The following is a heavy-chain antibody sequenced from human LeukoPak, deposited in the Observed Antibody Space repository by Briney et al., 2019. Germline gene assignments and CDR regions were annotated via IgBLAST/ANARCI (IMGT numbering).Heavy chain of an antibody. D-gene: IGHD2-8*02. J-gene: IGHJ4*02. CDR2: IYSSGNT. V-gene: IGHV4-59*01. CDR3: ARGGVLLGIDY. Sequence: SETLSLTCTVSGGSISSYYWSWIRQPPGKGLEWIGYIYSSGNTNYNPSLKSRVIISVDTSKNQFSLTLSSVTAADTAVYYCARGGVLLGIDYWGQGTLVTVSS. CDR1: GGSISSYY.